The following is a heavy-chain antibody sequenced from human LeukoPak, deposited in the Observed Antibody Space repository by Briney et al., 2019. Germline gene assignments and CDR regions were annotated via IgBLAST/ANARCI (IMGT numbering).Heavy chain of an antibody. Sequence: GGSLRVSCAASGFTFSSYAMSWVRQVPGKGLEWVSAISGSGGSTYYADSVQGRFTISRDNSKNSLYLQMNSLRDEDTAVYYCARAAYASSPDYWGQGTLVTVSS. CDR2: ISGSGGST. D-gene: IGHD6-13*01. V-gene: IGHV3-23*01. CDR1: GFTFSSYA. J-gene: IGHJ4*02. CDR3: ARAAYASSPDY.